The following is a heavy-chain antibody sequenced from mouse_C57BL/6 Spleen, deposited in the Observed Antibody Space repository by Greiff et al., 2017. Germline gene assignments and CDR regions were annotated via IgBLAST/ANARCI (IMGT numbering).Heavy chain of an antibody. V-gene: IGHV5-17*01. CDR3: PKGGVYDYDDDALYAMDY. CDR1: GFTFSDYG. D-gene: IGHD2-4*01. Sequence: DVKLVESGGGLVKPGGSLKLSCAASGFTFSDYGMHWVRQAPEKGLEWVAYISSGSSTIYYADTVKGRFTISRDNAKNTLFLQMTSLRSEDTAMYYCPKGGVYDYDDDALYAMDYWGQGTSVTVSS. CDR2: ISSGSSTI. J-gene: IGHJ4*01.